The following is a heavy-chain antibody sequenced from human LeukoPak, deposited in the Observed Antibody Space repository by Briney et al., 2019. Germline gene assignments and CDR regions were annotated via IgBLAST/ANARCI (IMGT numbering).Heavy chain of an antibody. J-gene: IGHJ6*02. Sequence: GESLKISCKGSGYTFTNHWIDWVRQMPGKGLEWMGIIFPGDSDIRYNPSFQGQVTISADKSITTAYLQWSSLKASDTAMYYCARPGYRYYGMDVWGQGTTVTVSS. V-gene: IGHV5-51*01. CDR3: ARPGYRYYGMDV. CDR2: IFPGDSDI. D-gene: IGHD5-24*01. CDR1: GYTFTNHW.